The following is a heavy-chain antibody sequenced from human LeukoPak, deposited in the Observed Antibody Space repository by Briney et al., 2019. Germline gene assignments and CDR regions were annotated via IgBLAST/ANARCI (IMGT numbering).Heavy chain of an antibody. J-gene: IGHJ3*02. D-gene: IGHD1-26*01. CDR2: INPNSGGT. CDR3: ARGQVGELEAHDAFDI. CDR1: GYTFTGYY. V-gene: IGHV1-2*02. Sequence: ASVKVSCKASGYTFTGYYMHWVRQAPGQGLEWMGWINPNSGGTNYAQKFQGRVTMTRDTSISTAYMELSRLRSDDTAVYYCARGQVGELEAHDAFDIWGQGTMVTVSS.